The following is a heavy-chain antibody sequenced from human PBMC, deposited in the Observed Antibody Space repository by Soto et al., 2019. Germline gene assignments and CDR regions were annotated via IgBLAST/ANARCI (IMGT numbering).Heavy chain of an antibody. CDR1: GYTFSSYA. CDR2: IITYHGNT. Sequence: QVQLVQSGAEVKKPGASVKVSCKASGYTFSSYAISWVRQAPGQGLEWMGWIITYHGNTNYAQKLQGRVTMTTDTSTTTAYMYPRSPRSDATSVYSSSITGPPVHYWGPRTPVTVSS. CDR3: SITGPPVHY. V-gene: IGHV1-18*01. J-gene: IGHJ4*02. D-gene: IGHD3-10*01.